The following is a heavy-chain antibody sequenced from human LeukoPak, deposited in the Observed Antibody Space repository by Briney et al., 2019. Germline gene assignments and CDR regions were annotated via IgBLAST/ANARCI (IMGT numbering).Heavy chain of an antibody. CDR1: GGSISNSSYY. J-gene: IGHJ4*02. D-gene: IGHD3-10*02. CDR2: IFYSGST. V-gene: IGHV4-39*01. Sequence: SETLSLTCTVSGGSISNSSYYWGWIRQPPGKGLEWIGSIFYSGSTYYNPSLKSRVTISVDTSKNQFSLKLSSVTAADTAVYFCARHPSYVSPVRYWGQGTLVTVSP. CDR3: ARHPSYVSPVRY.